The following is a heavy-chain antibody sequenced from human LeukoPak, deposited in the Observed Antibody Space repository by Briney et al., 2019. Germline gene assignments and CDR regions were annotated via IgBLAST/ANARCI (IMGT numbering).Heavy chain of an antibody. CDR3: ARGKTVSPFDY. D-gene: IGHD3-10*01. CDR2: INSDGSST. J-gene: IGHJ4*02. Sequence: GGSLRLSCAASGFTFSSYWMHWVRQAPGKGLVWVSRINSDGSSTSYADSVKGRFTISRDNAKNTPYLQMNSLRAEDTAVYYCARGKTVSPFDYWGQGTLVTVSS. V-gene: IGHV3-74*01. CDR1: GFTFSSYW.